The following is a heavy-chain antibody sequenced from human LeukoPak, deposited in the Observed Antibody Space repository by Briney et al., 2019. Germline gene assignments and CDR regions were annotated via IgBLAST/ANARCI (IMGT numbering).Heavy chain of an antibody. D-gene: IGHD3-3*01. CDR3: ARLIDFWSGYYANWFDP. V-gene: IGHV1-18*01. Sequence: ASVKVSCKASGYTFTSYGISWVRQAPGQGLEWVGWISAYNGNTNYAQKLQGRVTMTTDTSTSTAYMELRSLRSDDTAVYYCARLIDFWSGYYANWFDPWGQGTLVTVSS. CDR1: GYTFTSYG. J-gene: IGHJ5*02. CDR2: ISAYNGNT.